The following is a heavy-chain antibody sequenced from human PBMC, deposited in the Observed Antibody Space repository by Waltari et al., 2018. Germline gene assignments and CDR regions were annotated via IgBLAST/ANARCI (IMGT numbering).Heavy chain of an antibody. D-gene: IGHD1-1*01. J-gene: IGHJ4*02. CDR2: NYYHGGT. V-gene: IGHV4-59*01. CDR1: GGSISSYY. Sequence: QMQLQESGPGLVKPSETLSLTCTVSGGSISSYYWGGSRQPPGKGLEWIGYNYYHGGTNYNPSLRSRVTISVDTSKNQFSLKLSLVTAADTAVYNCARGRVRDGRRYFDHWGQGTLVTVSS. CDR3: ARGRVRDGRRYFDH.